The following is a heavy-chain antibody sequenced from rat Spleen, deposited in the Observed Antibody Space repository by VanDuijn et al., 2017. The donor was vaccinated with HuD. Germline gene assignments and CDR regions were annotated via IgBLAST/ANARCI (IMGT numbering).Heavy chain of an antibody. V-gene: IGHV5-25*01. Sequence: EVQLVESGGGLVQPGRSMKLSCAASGFTFSNFDMAWVRQAPTKGLEWVTSISPSGVTYYRDSVKGRFTVSRENTERTLYLQMDSLRSEDTATYYCARHGYDGSYYYWDYWGQGVMVTVSS. CDR2: ISPSGVT. CDR1: GFTFSNFD. D-gene: IGHD1-12*02. CDR3: ARHGYDGSYYYWDY. J-gene: IGHJ2*01.